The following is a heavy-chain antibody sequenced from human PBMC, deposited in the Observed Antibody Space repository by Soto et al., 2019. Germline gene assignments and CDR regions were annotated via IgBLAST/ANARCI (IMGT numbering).Heavy chain of an antibody. V-gene: IGHV4-31*03. J-gene: IGHJ5*02. CDR2: IYYSGST. CDR1: GGSISSGGYY. CDR3: ARSVFP. Sequence: QVQLQESGPGLVKPSQTLSLTCTVSGGSISSGGYYWSWIRQHPGKGLEWIGYIYYSGSTYYTPAPXSXXTIPVDTSKNQFALKPSSVTAADTAVYYCARSVFPWGQGTLVTVSS.